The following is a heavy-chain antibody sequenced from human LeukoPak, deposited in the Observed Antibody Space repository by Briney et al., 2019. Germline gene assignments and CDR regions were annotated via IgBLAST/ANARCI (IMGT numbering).Heavy chain of an antibody. D-gene: IGHD6-19*01. J-gene: IGHJ5*02. CDR2: INAGSGNT. CDR1: GYTFTSYA. CDR3: ARGIAVAMSWFDP. V-gene: IGHV1-3*03. Sequence: ASVKVSCKASGYTFTSYAIHWVRQAPGQRLEWMGWINAGSGNTKYLEEFQGRVTITRDTAASTAYMELGSLRSEDMAVYYCARGIAVAMSWFDPWGQGTLVTVSS.